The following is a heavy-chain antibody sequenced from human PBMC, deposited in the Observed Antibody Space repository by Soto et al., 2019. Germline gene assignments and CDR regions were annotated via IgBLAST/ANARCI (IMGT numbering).Heavy chain of an antibody. J-gene: IGHJ4*02. CDR2: ISSSSSYI. Sequence: PGGSLRLSCAASGFTFSSYSMNWVRQAPGKGLEWVSSISSSSSYIYYADSVKGRFTISRDNAKNSLYLQMNSLRAEDTAVYYCARDKADFWSGYTFDYWGQGTLVTVSS. CDR3: ARDKADFWSGYTFDY. V-gene: IGHV3-21*01. CDR1: GFTFSSYS. D-gene: IGHD3-3*01.